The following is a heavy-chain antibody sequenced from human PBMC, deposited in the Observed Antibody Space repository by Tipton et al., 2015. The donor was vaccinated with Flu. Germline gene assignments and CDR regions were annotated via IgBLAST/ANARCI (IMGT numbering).Heavy chain of an antibody. D-gene: IGHD1-26*01. J-gene: IGHJ6*02. V-gene: IGHV3-23*01. CDR1: GFTFSSYA. CDR3: ARDRVVGAAAGYYYSYYGMDV. Sequence: SLRLSCVASGFTFSSYAMSWVRQVLGKGLEWVSVISGSGGSTYYADSVKGRFTISRDNSKTTLYLQMNSLRVEDTAVYYCARDRVVGAAAGYYYSYYGMDVWGQGTTVTVSS. CDR2: ISGSGGST.